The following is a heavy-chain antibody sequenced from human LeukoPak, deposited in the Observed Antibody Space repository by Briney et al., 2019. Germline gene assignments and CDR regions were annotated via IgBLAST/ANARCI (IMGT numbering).Heavy chain of an antibody. Sequence: SETLSLTCTVSGGSISSYYWSWIRQPPGKGLEWIGYIYYSGSTNYNPSLKSRVTISVDTSKNQFSLKLSSVTAADTAVYYCARRAYYYGMDVWGQGTTATVSS. CDR1: GGSISSYY. CDR2: IYYSGST. V-gene: IGHV4-59*01. CDR3: ARRAYYYGMDV. J-gene: IGHJ6*02.